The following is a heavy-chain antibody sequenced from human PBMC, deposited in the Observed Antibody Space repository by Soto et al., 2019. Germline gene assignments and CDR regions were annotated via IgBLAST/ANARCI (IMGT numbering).Heavy chain of an antibody. J-gene: IGHJ4*02. V-gene: IGHV2-5*02. D-gene: IGHD2-15*01. Sequence: QITLKESGPTLVRPTQTLTLTCTFSGFSLTTSGVGVGWIRQPPGKALEWLAVIYWDDDKRYRPSLKSRLTITKDTSKIQVVLTVTNIDPVDTATYYCALKRWSNFDYWGQGTLVTVSS. CDR3: ALKRWSNFDY. CDR2: IYWDDDK. CDR1: GFSLTTSGVG.